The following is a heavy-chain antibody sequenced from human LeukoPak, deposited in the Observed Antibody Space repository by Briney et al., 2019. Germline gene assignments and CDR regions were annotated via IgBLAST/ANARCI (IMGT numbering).Heavy chain of an antibody. CDR3: ARDPYSGSYGNDYYYYMDV. J-gene: IGHJ6*03. Sequence: GGSLRLSCVASGFTISSYWMTWVRQAPGKGLEWVGNIKEDGSEKNYADSMNGRFTTSRDNARNSLYLQMNSLRAEDTAVYYCARDPYSGSYGNDYYYYMDVWGKGTTVTVSS. CDR1: GFTISSYW. CDR2: IKEDGSEK. V-gene: IGHV3-7*01. D-gene: IGHD1-26*01.